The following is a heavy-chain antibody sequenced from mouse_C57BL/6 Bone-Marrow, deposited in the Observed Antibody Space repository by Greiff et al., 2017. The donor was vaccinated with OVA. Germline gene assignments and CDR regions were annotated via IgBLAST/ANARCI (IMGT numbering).Heavy chain of an antibody. J-gene: IGHJ4*01. CDR1: GFSLTSYG. Sequence: VQLQQSGPGLVQPSQSLSITCTVSGFSLTSYGVHWVRQSPGKGLEWLGVIWRGGSTDYNAAFMSRLSITKDNSKSQVFFKMNSLQADDTAIYYCAKKSYDYDGLYYYAMDYWGQGTSVTVSS. CDR2: IWRGGST. CDR3: AKKSYDYDGLYYYAMDY. D-gene: IGHD2-4*01. V-gene: IGHV2-5*01.